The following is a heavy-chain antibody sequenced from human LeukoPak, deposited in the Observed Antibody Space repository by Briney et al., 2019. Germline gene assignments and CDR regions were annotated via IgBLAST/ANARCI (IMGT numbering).Heavy chain of an antibody. D-gene: IGHD1-26*01. Sequence: SETLSLTCAVYGGSFSGYYWSWIRQPPGKGLEWIGEINHSGSTNYNPSLKSRVTISVDTSKNQFSLRLNSVTAADTAVYYCARSRAFNSGAFDPWGQGSLVTVSS. CDR2: INHSGST. CDR3: ARSRAFNSGAFDP. V-gene: IGHV4-34*01. CDR1: GGSFSGYY. J-gene: IGHJ5*02.